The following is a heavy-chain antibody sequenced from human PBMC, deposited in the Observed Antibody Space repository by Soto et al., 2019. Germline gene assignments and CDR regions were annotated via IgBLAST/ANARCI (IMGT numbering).Heavy chain of an antibody. V-gene: IGHV3-72*01. D-gene: IGHD4-17*01. J-gene: IGHJ4*02. CDR2: IRNEPYGYTT. CDR3: ADVTWNRDYVP. CDR1: GFSLSDHY. Sequence: EVQLVASGGGLVQPGGSLRLSCVASGFSLSDHYMDWVRQAPGKGLEWLGLIRNEPYGYTTKYAASVKGRFTISRDDSKISLFLQRDSLTAEDAAIYYCADVTWNRDYVPWGQGTLVTVSS.